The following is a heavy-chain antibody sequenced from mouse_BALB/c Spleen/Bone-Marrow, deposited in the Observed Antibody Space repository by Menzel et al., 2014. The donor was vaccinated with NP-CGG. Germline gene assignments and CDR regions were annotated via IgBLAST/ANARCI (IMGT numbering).Heavy chain of an antibody. Sequence: EVKLEESGAELVKPGASVKLSCTASGFNIKDTYMHWVKQRPEQGLEWIGRIDPANGNTKYDPKFQGKATITADTSSNTAYLQLSSLTSEDTAGYYCARWEYYAMDCWGQGTSVTVSS. D-gene: IGHD4-1*01. CDR2: IDPANGNT. CDR1: GFNIKDTY. J-gene: IGHJ4*01. CDR3: ARWEYYAMDC. V-gene: IGHV14-3*02.